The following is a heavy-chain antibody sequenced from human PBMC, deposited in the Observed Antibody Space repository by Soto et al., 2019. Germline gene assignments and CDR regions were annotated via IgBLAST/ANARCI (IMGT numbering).Heavy chain of an antibody. CDR3: ARVTWFGELAHGMDV. V-gene: IGHV4-30-2*01. CDR1: GGSISSGGYS. CDR2: IYHSGST. Sequence: SETLSLTCAVSGGSISSGGYSWSWIRQPPGKGLEWIGYIYHSGSTYYNPSLKSRVTISVDRSKNQFSLKLSSVTAADTAVYYCARVTWFGELAHGMDVWGQGTTVTVSS. J-gene: IGHJ6*02. D-gene: IGHD3-10*01.